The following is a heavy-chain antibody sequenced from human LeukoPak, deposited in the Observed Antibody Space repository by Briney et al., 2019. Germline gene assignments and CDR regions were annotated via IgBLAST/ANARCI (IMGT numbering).Heavy chain of an antibody. CDR2: IYHSGST. D-gene: IGHD2-15*01. Sequence: PSGPLSLTCALSGGPISSSNWWSWVGSRPGNGLGWIGEIYHSGSTNYNPSLKSRVTISVDKSKNQFSLKLSSVTAADTAVYYCARENGGSGSYYYYGMDVWGQGTTLTVSS. CDR1: GGPISSSNW. CDR3: ARENGGSGSYYYYGMDV. J-gene: IGHJ6*02. V-gene: IGHV4-4*02.